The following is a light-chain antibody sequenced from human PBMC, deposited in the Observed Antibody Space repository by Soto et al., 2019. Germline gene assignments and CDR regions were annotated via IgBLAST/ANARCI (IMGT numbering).Light chain of an antibody. CDR2: RAS. J-gene: IGKJ1*01. Sequence: ILMTQSPATVSVSSGEIATLSCRASQNIYYNVAWYQHRLGQAPRLLIYRASTRAPGVPARFSGSGSGTEFTLTTSRLQPEDFTVYSCIQYHNLWAFGQGTKVDIK. V-gene: IGKV3-15*01. CDR3: IQYHNLWA. CDR1: QNIYYN.